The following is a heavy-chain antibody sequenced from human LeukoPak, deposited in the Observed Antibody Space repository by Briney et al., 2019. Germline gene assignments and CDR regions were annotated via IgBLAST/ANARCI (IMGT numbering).Heavy chain of an antibody. D-gene: IGHD2-15*01. CDR3: ARGPYCSGGSCYLRYYYYYMDV. J-gene: IGHJ6*03. CDR2: INHSGST. V-gene: IGHV4-34*01. CDR1: GGSFSGYY. Sequence: SETLSLTCAVYGGSFSGYYWSWIRQPPGKGLEWIGEINHSGSTNYNPSLKSRVTISVDTSKNQFSLKLSSVTAADTAVYYCARGPYCSGGSCYLRYYYYYMDVWGKGTTVTVSS.